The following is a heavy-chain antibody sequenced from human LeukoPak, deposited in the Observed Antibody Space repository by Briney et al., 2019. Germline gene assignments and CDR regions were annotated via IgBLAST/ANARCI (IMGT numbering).Heavy chain of an antibody. CDR2: IKQDGSEK. V-gene: IGHV3-7*01. Sequence: PGRSLRLSCAASGFTFSSYGMHWVRQAPGKGLEWVANIKQDGSEKYYVDSVKGRFTISRDNAKNSLYLQMNSLRAEDTAVYYCARGWYSSSWYPSLYYYGMDVWGQGTTVTVSS. J-gene: IGHJ6*02. D-gene: IGHD6-13*01. CDR3: ARGWYSSSWYPSLYYYGMDV. CDR1: GFTFSSYG.